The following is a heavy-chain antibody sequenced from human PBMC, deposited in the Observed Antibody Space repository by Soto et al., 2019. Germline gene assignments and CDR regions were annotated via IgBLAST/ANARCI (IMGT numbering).Heavy chain of an antibody. CDR2: IYRSGSA. V-gene: IGHV4-4*07. CDR1: GGSISGHY. J-gene: IGHJ5*02. Sequence: SETLSLTCTVSGGSISGHYWSWIRQPAGRGLEWIGRIYRSGSANFNPSLKSRVTMSVDTSKNQFSLKLRSVTAADTAVYYCARDSQIWFDPWGQGALVTVSS. CDR3: ARDSQIWFDP.